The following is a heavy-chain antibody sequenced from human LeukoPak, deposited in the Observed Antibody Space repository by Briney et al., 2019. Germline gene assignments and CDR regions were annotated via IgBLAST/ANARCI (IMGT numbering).Heavy chain of an antibody. V-gene: IGHV3-53*01. J-gene: IGHJ4*02. D-gene: IGHD4-23*01. CDR1: GFTFSRYW. CDR3: VRRAGGYSHPYDY. Sequence: GGSLRLSCAASGFTFSRYWMSWVRQAPGKGLEWVSLIYSGGGTYYADSVRGRFTISRDDSKNTLYLQMNSLRAEDTAVYYCVRRAGGYSHPYDYWGQGTLVTVSS. CDR2: IYSGGGT.